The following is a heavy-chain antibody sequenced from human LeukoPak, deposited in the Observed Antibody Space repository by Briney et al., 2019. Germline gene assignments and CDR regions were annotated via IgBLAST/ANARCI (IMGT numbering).Heavy chain of an antibody. V-gene: IGHV4-34*01. D-gene: IGHD3-10*01. J-gene: IGHJ4*02. Sequence: SETLSLTCAVSGGSLSNYYWSWIRQPPGKGLEWIGEINHSGSTNYNPSLKSRVTISVDTSKTQFSLKLSSVTAADTAVYYCARVAFYYDSGSYFDYWGQGALVSVSS. CDR1: GGSLSNYY. CDR2: INHSGST. CDR3: ARVAFYYDSGSYFDY.